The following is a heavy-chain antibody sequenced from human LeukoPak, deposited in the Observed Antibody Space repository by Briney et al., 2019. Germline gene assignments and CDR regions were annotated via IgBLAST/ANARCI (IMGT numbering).Heavy chain of an antibody. J-gene: IGHJ4*02. CDR3: ARVDGSGSYYNPFDY. CDR1: GGSISSYY. CDR2: IYYSGST. V-gene: IGHV4-59*01. D-gene: IGHD3-10*01. Sequence: SETLSLTCTVSGGSISSYYWSWIRQPPGKGLEWIGYIYYSGSTNYNPSLKSRVTISVDTSKNQFSLKLSSVTAADTAVYYCARVDGSGSYYNPFDYWGQGTLVTVSS.